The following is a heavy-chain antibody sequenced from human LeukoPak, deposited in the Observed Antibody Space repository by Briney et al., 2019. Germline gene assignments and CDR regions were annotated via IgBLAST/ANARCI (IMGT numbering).Heavy chain of an antibody. CDR3: TRYIAAVGKVN. Sequence: GGSLRLSCADSGFTFSGSAMHWVRQASGKGLEWVGRIRSKANSYATAYAASVKGRFTISRDDSKNTAYLQMNSLKTEDTAVYYCTRYIAAVGKVNWGQGSLVTVSS. D-gene: IGHD6-13*01. V-gene: IGHV3-73*01. CDR2: IRSKANSYAT. J-gene: IGHJ4*02. CDR1: GFTFSGSA.